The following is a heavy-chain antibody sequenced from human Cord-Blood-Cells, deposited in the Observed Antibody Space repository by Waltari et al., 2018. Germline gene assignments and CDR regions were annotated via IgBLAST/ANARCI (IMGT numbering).Heavy chain of an antibody. V-gene: IGHV5-51*01. J-gene: IGHJ4*02. CDR2: IYPGDSDT. Sequence: EVQLVQSGAEVKKPGESLKTSCKGTGYCFTSYWPGWERQLPGKGLEWMGSIYPGDSDTSYSPSFQGQVTISADKSISTAYLQWSSLKASDTAMYYCARTSSPYSSPDYWGQGTLVTVSS. CDR1: GYCFTSYW. CDR3: ARTSSPYSSPDY. D-gene: IGHD6-13*01.